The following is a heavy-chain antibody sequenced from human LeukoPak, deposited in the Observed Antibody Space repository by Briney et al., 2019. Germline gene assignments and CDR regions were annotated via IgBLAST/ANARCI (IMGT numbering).Heavy chain of an antibody. CDR2: IDNRGST. CDR3: ARGPRISLVRGALEPDY. D-gene: IGHD3-10*01. CDR1: GGSISSYH. J-gene: IGHJ4*02. V-gene: IGHV4-59*01. Sequence: PSETLSLPCTVSGGSISSYHWNWIRQPPGKGLEWIGHIDNRGSTNYNPSLKSRLTISVDTSKHQSSLKLRSVNAPDTAVYYCARGPRISLVRGALEPDYWGQGTLVTVSS.